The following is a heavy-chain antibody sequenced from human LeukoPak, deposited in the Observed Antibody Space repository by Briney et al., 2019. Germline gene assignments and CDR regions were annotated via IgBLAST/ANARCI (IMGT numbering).Heavy chain of an antibody. V-gene: IGHV3-74*01. D-gene: IGHD6-13*01. CDR3: ARDLNDLLQNYRSTWYPADY. J-gene: IGHJ4*02. Sequence: GGSVRLLCGPCGFPFRTFWVLCARDAPGKAVVWVSRVNNGGSRISCGDCVKGRFTIPRDNNKHTLYLEMNSLRAEDTAVYYCARDLNDLLQNYRSTWYPADYSGQGTLVTVSS. CDR2: VNNGGSRI. CDR1: GFPFRTFW.